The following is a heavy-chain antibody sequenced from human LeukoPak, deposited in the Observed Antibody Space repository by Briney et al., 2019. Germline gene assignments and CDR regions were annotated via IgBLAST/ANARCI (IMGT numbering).Heavy chain of an antibody. CDR1: GYTXTSYY. J-gene: IGHJ4*02. V-gene: IGHV1-46*01. CDR3: ARDGEMTTKLYYFDC. Sequence: ASVKVSCKASGYTXTSYYMHWVRQAPGQGLEWMGIINPNSGSISYAQKFQGRVTMTRDTSTSTVYMELSSLRSEDTAVYYCARDGEMTTKLYYFDCWGQGTLVTVSS. CDR2: INPNSGSI. D-gene: IGHD5-24*01.